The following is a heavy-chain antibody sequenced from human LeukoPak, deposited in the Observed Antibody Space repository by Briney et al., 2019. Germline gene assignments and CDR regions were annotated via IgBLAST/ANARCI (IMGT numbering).Heavy chain of an antibody. J-gene: IGHJ4*02. CDR1: GFTFSSYS. D-gene: IGHD1-1*01. CDR2: ISSSSSYI. V-gene: IGHV3-21*01. Sequence: PGGSLRLSCAASGFTFSSYSMNWVRQAPGKGLEWVSSISSSSSYIYYADSVKGRFTISRDIAKNSLYLQMNSLRAEDAAVYFCARKLTGTTYFDSWGQGTLVTVSS. CDR3: ARKLTGTTYFDS.